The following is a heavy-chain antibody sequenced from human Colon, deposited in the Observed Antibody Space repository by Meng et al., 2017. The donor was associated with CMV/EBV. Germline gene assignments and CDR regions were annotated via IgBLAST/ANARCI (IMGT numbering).Heavy chain of an antibody. J-gene: IGHJ3*02. D-gene: IGHD3/OR15-3a*01. Sequence: GDSVSSNSAAWNWIRQSPSNGLEWLGRTYYRSKWYNDYAVSVKSRVTINPDTSKNQFSLQLSSVTPEDTAVYYCARTGTGGRAFDIWGHGTMVTVSS. CDR1: GDSVSSNSAA. CDR2: TYYRSKWYN. V-gene: IGHV6-1*01. CDR3: ARTGTGGRAFDI.